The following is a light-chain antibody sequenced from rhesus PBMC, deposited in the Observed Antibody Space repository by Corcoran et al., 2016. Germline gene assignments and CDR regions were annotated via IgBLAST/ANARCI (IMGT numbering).Light chain of an antibody. CDR3: QHYYSIPYS. CDR1: QGITND. Sequence: DIQMTQSPSSLSASVGDRVTISCRASQGITNDLAWYQQKAGETPKLLFYEASSLQSGIPSRFSGSGSGTDFTLTLSSLQSEDFATYYCQHYYSIPYSFGQGTKVEIK. J-gene: IGKJ2*01. V-gene: IGKV1-25*01. CDR2: EAS.